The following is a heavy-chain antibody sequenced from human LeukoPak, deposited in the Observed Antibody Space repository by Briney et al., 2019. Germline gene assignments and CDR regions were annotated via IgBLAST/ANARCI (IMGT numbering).Heavy chain of an antibody. CDR3: AKYYAARSRSFDF. J-gene: IGHJ4*02. Sequence: GGSLRLSCAASGFTFSSYGMHWVRQAPGKGLEWVAVIWYDGSNKYYADSVKGRFTISRDNSKNTLYLQMNSLRADDTAVYYCAKYYAARSRSFDFWGQGTLVTVSS. CDR2: IWYDGSNK. D-gene: IGHD3-10*01. CDR1: GFTFSSYG. V-gene: IGHV3-33*06.